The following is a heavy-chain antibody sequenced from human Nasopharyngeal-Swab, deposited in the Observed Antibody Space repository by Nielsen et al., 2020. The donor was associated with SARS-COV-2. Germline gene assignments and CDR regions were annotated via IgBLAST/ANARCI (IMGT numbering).Heavy chain of an antibody. CDR2: ISGSGGST. Sequence: GGSLRLSCAASGFTFSSYAMSWVRQAPGKGLEWVSAISGSGGSTYHADSVKGRFTISRDNSKNTLYLQMNSLRAEDTAVYYCARDDSSGTNLLFDYWGQGILVTVSS. CDR3: ARDDSSGTNLLFDY. D-gene: IGHD6-19*01. J-gene: IGHJ4*02. CDR1: GFTFSSYA. V-gene: IGHV3-23*01.